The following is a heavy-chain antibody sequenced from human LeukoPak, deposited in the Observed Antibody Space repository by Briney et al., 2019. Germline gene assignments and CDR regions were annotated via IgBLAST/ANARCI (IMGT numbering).Heavy chain of an antibody. V-gene: IGHV3-30*18. J-gene: IGHJ4*02. CDR3: AKAQNGSGSYAFDY. CDR1: GFTFSSYG. D-gene: IGHD3-10*01. Sequence: GVSLRRSCAASGFTFSSYGMHWVRQAPGKGLEWVAVISYDGSNKYYADSVKGRFTISRDNSKNTLYLQMNSLRAEDTAVYYCAKAQNGSGSYAFDYWGQGTLVTVSS. CDR2: ISYDGSNK.